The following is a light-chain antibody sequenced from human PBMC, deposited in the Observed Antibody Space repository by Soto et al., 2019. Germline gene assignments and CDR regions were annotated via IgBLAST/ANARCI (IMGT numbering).Light chain of an antibody. CDR3: SSYAGSNNV. V-gene: IGLV2-8*01. Sequence: QSALTQPPSASGSPGQSVAISCTGTSSDVGGDNYVSWYQQHPGKAPKLMIYEVNNRPSGVPDRFSGSKSGNTASLTVSGLQAEDEADYYCSSYAGSNNVFGTGTKVTVL. CDR1: SSDVGGDNY. J-gene: IGLJ1*01. CDR2: EVN.